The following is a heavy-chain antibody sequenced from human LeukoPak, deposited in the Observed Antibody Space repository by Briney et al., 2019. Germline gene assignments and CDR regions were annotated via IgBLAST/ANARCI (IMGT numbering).Heavy chain of an antibody. J-gene: IGHJ4*02. Sequence: ASVKVSCKVFRNTLTDLFIHWVRRAPGKGLEWMGGFDPEGSETIYAFRFQDRLAMTVDTSSDTASMELSRLTVFDTAVYYCASGYYIPFMLDYWGQGTLVTVSS. CDR1: RNTLTDLF. D-gene: IGHD3-22*01. V-gene: IGHV1-24*01. CDR3: ASGYYIPFMLDY. CDR2: FDPEGSET.